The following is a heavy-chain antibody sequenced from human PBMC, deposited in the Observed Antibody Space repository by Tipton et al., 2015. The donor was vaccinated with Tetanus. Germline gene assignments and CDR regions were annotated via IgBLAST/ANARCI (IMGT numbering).Heavy chain of an antibody. J-gene: IGHJ4*02. V-gene: IGHV4-61*05. Sequence: LRLSCNVSGASMSSSSYYWDWIRQPPGKGLEWLAYISASGSTNSNYSLKSRITISRDTSKNQFSLKLASVTAADTAVYFCARANFDFPKKGPFDSWGQGILVIVSA. D-gene: IGHD3-3*01. CDR3: ARANFDFPKKGPFDS. CDR1: GASMSSSSYY. CDR2: ISASGST.